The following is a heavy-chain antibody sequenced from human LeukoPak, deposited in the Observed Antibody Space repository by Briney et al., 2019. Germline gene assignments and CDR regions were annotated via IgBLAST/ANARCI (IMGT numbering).Heavy chain of an antibody. Sequence: SETLSLTCTVSGGSISTYFWSWIRQPPGKGLEWIGYISYTGSTNYNPSLKSRVTISVDTSKNQFSLKLNSVTAADTAVYYCARHPQLVREGWFDPWGQGTLVTVSS. J-gene: IGHJ5*02. D-gene: IGHD6-13*01. CDR2: ISYTGST. CDR3: ARHPQLVREGWFDP. CDR1: GGSISTYF. V-gene: IGHV4-59*08.